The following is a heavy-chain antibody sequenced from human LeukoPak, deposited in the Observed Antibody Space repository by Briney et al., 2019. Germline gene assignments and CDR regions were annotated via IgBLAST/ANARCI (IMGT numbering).Heavy chain of an antibody. CDR1: GGSIRGYY. CDR2: IYYSGST. D-gene: IGHD4-17*01. J-gene: IGHJ5*02. V-gene: IGHV4-59*01. CDR3: ARGGDYCNSFDP. Sequence: SETLSLTCSVSGGSIRGYYWNWIRQHPGKGMEWIGYIYYSGSTNYNPSLKSRVTISVDKSKRQFSLNLTSVTAADTAVYYCARGGDYCNSFDPWGQGTLVSVSS.